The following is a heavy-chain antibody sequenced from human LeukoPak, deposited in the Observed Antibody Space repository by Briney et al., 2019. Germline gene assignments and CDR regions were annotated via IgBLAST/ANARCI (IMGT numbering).Heavy chain of an antibody. D-gene: IGHD3-9*01. CDR2: INSDGSST. Sequence: GGSLRLSCAASGFTFSSYWMHWVRQAPAKGLVWVSRINSDGSSTSYADSVKGRFTISRDNAKNTLYLQMNSLRAEDTAVYYCARGGTLRYFDWLDYWGQGTLVTVSS. CDR3: ARGGTLRYFDWLDY. CDR1: GFTFSSYW. J-gene: IGHJ4*02. V-gene: IGHV3-74*01.